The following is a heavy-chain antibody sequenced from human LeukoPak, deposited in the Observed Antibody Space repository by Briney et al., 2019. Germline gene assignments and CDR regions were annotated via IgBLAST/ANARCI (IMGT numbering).Heavy chain of an antibody. J-gene: IGHJ4*02. Sequence: PSETLSLTCAVYGGSFRGYYWSWIRQPPGKGLEWIGEINHRGSTNYNPSLKSRVTISVDTSKNQFSLKLSSVTAADTAVYYCARNDYGDYVRGFDYWGQGTLVTVSS. CDR3: ARNDYGDYVRGFDY. CDR1: GGSFRGYY. V-gene: IGHV4-34*01. D-gene: IGHD4-17*01. CDR2: INHRGST.